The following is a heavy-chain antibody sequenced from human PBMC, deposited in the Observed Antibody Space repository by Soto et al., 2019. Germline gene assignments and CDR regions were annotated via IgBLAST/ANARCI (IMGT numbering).Heavy chain of an antibody. CDR3: ARDPEMSITGINWGPYYYGMDV. CDR1: GGSISSYY. CDR2: IYTSGST. V-gene: IGHV4-4*07. D-gene: IGHD1-20*01. J-gene: IGHJ6*02. Sequence: PSETLSLTCTVSGGSISSYYWSWIRQPAGKGLEWIGRIYTSGSTNYNPSLKSRVTMSVDTSKNQFSLKLSSVTAADTAVYYCARDPEMSITGINWGPYYYGMDVWGQGTTVTVSS.